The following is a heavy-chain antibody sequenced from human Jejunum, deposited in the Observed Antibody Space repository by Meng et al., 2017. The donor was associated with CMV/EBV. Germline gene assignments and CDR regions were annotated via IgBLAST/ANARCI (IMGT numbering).Heavy chain of an antibody. J-gene: IGHJ4*02. CDR3: ARSGDYVVTAY. CDR1: GGSISSGDYY. CDR2: IYYSGST. Sequence: QVQLQESGPGLVKPSQTLSLTCTVSGGSISSGDYYWSWIRQHPGKALEWIGYIYYSGSTSYNPSLKSRVAISVDTSKNHFSLKLTSVTAADTAVYYCARSGDYVVTAYWGQGTLVTVSS. D-gene: IGHD2-21*02. V-gene: IGHV4-31*03.